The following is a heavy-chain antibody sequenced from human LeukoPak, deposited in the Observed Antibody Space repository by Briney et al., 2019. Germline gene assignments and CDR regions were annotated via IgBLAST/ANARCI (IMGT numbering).Heavy chain of an antibody. D-gene: IGHD3-16*01. V-gene: IGHV4-59*08. CDR2: IYYNGST. CDR1: GGSISSYH. J-gene: IGHJ4*02. Sequence: SETLSLTCTVSGGSISSYHWSWIRQPPGKGLEWIGYIYYNGSTNYNPSLKSRVTISVDTSKNQFSLKLSSVTAADTAVYYCARQTPYDYVWGSYLSFHYWGQGTLVTVSS. CDR3: ARQTPYDYVWGSYLSFHY.